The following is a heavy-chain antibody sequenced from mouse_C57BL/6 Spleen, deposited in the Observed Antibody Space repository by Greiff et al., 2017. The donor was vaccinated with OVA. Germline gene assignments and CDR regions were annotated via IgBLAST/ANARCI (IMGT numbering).Heavy chain of an antibody. CDR2: INPYNGDT. CDR1: GYSFTGYF. CDR3: ARKRDYDYCDY. D-gene: IGHD1-1*01. Sequence: EVQLQQSGPELVKPGASVKISCKASGYSFTGYFMNWVMQSHGKSLEWIGRINPYNGDTFYNQKFKGKATLTVDKSSSTAHMELRSLTSEDSAVYYCARKRDYDYCDYWGQGTTLTVSS. V-gene: IGHV1-20*01. J-gene: IGHJ2*01.